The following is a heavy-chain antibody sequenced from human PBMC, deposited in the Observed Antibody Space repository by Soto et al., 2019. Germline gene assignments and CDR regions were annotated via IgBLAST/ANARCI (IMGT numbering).Heavy chain of an antibody. D-gene: IGHD3-3*01. CDR2: IWYDGSNK. V-gene: IGHV3-33*01. J-gene: IGHJ4*02. CDR3: ARDRWSGNYPPHY. CDR1: GFTFSNYG. Sequence: ESGGGVVQPGKSLRLSCAASGFTFSNYGMHWVRQAPGKGLEWVAGIWYDGSNKYYADSVKGRFTISRDDSKNTLYLKMSSLRAEDTAVDYGARDRWSGNYPPHYWCRGTLVTVS.